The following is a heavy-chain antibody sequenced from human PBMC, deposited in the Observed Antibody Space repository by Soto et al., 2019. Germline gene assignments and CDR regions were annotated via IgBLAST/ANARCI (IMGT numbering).Heavy chain of an antibody. Sequence: GGSLRLSCAASGFTFSSYGMHWVRQAPGKGLEWVAVISYDGSNKYYADSVKGRFTISRDNSKNTLYLQMNSLRAEDTAVYYCAKEADIVVVPAARRYSDYYYGMDVWGQGTTVTVSS. D-gene: IGHD2-2*01. CDR3: AKEADIVVVPAARRYSDYYYGMDV. J-gene: IGHJ6*02. V-gene: IGHV3-30*18. CDR2: ISYDGSNK. CDR1: GFTFSSYG.